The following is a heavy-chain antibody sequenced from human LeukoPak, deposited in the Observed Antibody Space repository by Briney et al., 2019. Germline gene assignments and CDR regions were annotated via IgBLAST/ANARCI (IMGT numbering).Heavy chain of an antibody. CDR2: TYYRSKWYN. D-gene: IGHD3-16*01. CDR1: GDSVSSNSAA. V-gene: IGHV6-1*01. Sequence: SRTLSLTCAISGDSVSSNSAAWNWIRQSPSRGLEWLGRTYYRSKWYNDYAVSVKSRITINPDTSKNQFSLQLNSVTPEDTAVYFCARDKEGADYYYYGMDVWGKGTTVTVSS. CDR3: ARDKEGADYYYYGMDV. J-gene: IGHJ6*04.